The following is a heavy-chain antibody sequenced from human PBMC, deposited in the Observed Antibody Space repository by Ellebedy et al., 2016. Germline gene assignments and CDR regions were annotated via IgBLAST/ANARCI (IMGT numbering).Heavy chain of an antibody. D-gene: IGHD3-16*01. CDR2: ISRSGTPT. CDR1: GFSVSSNY. CDR3: ASATGEVNYFDY. V-gene: IGHV3-48*04. Sequence: GGSLRLSCVVSGFSVSSNYLNWVRQAPGKGLEWISYISRSGTPTYYADSVKGRFTITRDNAKNSLYLQINSLRAEDTAMYYCASATGEVNYFDYWGQGTLVTVSS. J-gene: IGHJ4*02.